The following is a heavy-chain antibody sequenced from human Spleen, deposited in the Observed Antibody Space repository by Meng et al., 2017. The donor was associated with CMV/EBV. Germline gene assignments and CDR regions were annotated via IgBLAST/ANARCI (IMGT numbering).Heavy chain of an antibody. CDR1: FSFSYYG. Sequence: FSFSYYGLHWVRQAQGNGLEWVSSIDSSESLIYYAGSVKGRFTISKDNAKNSLYLQMNRLRAEDTAVYNCARDIGTAMVTGYFDYWGQGTLVTVSS. D-gene: IGHD5-18*01. CDR2: IDSSESLI. CDR3: ARDIGTAMVTGYFDY. J-gene: IGHJ4*02. V-gene: IGHV3-21*01.